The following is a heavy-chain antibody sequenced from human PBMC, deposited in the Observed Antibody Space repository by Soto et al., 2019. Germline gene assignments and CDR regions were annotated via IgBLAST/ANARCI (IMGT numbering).Heavy chain of an antibody. Sequence: QVDLVQSGAEVKKPGASVTISCKASGSAITRYYIHWVRQAPGRGLVWMGIINPGGGRASYAQKFQDRVTIAKDTSTGKVYMDLRGVTTEYTAVYYCARDTSGWSLNGLDVWGQGTTVNVSS. CDR3: ARDTSGWSLNGLDV. V-gene: IGHV1-46*01. CDR2: INPGGGRA. D-gene: IGHD6-19*01. CDR1: GSAITRYY. J-gene: IGHJ6*02.